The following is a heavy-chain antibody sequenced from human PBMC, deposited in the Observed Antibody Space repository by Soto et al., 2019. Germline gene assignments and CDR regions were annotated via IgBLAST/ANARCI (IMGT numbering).Heavy chain of an antibody. J-gene: IGHJ6*02. D-gene: IGHD4-4*01. CDR3: AREGLTTLTTGDYYYGMDV. V-gene: IGHV1-69*06. Sequence: QVQLVQSGAEVKKPGSSVKVSCKASGGTFSSYAISWVRQAPGQGLEWMGGIIPIFGTTNYAQKFHGRVSITADKSTSTAYMELSSLRSEDTAVYYCAREGLTTLTTGDYYYGMDVWGQGTTVTVSS. CDR1: GGTFSSYA. CDR2: IIPIFGTT.